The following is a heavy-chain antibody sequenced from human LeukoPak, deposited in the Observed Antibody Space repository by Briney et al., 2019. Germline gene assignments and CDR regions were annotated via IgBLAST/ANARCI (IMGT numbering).Heavy chain of an antibody. V-gene: IGHV4-39*07. CDR3: ARDPLFYYGSGSHDAFDI. D-gene: IGHD3-10*01. Sequence: SETLSLTCTVSGGSISSSSYYWGWIRQPPGKGLEWIGSIYYSGSTYYNPSLKSRVTISVDTSKNQFSLKLSSVTAADTAVYYCARDPLFYYGSGSHDAFDIWGQGTMVTVSS. J-gene: IGHJ3*02. CDR2: IYYSGST. CDR1: GGSISSSSYY.